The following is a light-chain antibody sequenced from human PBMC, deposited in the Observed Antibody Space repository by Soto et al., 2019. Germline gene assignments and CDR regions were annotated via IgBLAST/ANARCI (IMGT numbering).Light chain of an antibody. J-gene: IGKJ5*01. CDR2: GAS. CDR3: QQYGGSPIT. CDR1: QSVSNNY. V-gene: IGKV3-20*01. Sequence: ESVLTQSPGTLSLSPGERATLSCRASQSVSNNYLAWYQQKPGQAPRLLIYGASSRATGIPDRFSGSGSGTDFTLNISRLEPEDFVVYYCQQYGGSPITFGQGTRLEIK.